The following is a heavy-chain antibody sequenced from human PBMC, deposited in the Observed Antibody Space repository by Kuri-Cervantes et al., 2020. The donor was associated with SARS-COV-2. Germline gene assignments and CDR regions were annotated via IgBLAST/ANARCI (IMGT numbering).Heavy chain of an antibody. Sequence: ASVKVSCKASGYTFSDYCMYWARQAPGQGLEWMGWINPNSGGTNYAQKFQGWVTMTRDTSSTGYMELSRLRSDDTAVYYCARGMVRGLIQSYYYGMDVWGQGTTVTVSS. CDR3: ARGMVRGLIQSYYYGMDV. CDR2: INPNSGGT. D-gene: IGHD3-10*01. V-gene: IGHV1-2*04. J-gene: IGHJ6*02. CDR1: GYTFSDYC.